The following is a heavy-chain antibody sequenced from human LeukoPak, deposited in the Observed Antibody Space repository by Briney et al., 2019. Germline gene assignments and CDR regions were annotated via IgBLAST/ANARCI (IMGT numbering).Heavy chain of an antibody. CDR1: GFTVSSNH. Sequence: SGGSLRLSCAGSGFTVSSNHMSWVRQAPGKGLEWVSYISSSSSYTNYADSVKGRFTISRDNAKNSLYLQMNSLRAEDTAVYYCARDEYYYDSSGLFDYWGQGTLVTVSS. CDR2: ISSSSSYT. CDR3: ARDEYYYDSSGLFDY. J-gene: IGHJ4*02. V-gene: IGHV3-11*05. D-gene: IGHD3-22*01.